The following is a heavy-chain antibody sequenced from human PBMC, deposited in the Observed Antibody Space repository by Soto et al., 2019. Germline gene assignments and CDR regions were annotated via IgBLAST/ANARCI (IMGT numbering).Heavy chain of an antibody. Sequence: ASVKVSCKASGYTFTSYGISWVRQAPGQGLEWMGWISAYNGNTNYAQKLQGRVTMTTDTSTSTAYMELRSLRAEDTAVYYCAKTRRYYGSGSLDYWGQGTLVTVSS. D-gene: IGHD3-10*01. CDR1: GYTFTSYG. CDR3: AKTRRYYGSGSLDY. J-gene: IGHJ4*02. V-gene: IGHV1-18*01. CDR2: ISAYNGNT.